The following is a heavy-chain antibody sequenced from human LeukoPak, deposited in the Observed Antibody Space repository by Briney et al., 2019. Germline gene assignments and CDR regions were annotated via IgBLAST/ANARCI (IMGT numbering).Heavy chain of an antibody. Sequence: ASVKVSCKASGYTFTGYYMHWVRQAPGQGLEWMGWINPNSGGTNYAQKFQGRVTMTRDTSISTAYMELSRPRSDDTAVYYCARDGSKAREDGCSSGISSTSCTQRYYYYYGMDVWGQGTTVTVSS. CDR2: INPNSGGT. V-gene: IGHV1-2*02. J-gene: IGHJ6*02. CDR1: GYTFTGYY. D-gene: IGHD2-2*01. CDR3: ARDGSKAREDGCSSGISSTSCTQRYYYYYGMDV.